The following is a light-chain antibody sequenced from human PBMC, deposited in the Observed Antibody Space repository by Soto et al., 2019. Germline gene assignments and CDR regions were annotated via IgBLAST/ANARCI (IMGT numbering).Light chain of an antibody. CDR1: SGHSSYA. J-gene: IGLJ2*01. Sequence: QLVLTQSPSASASLGASVKLTCTLSSGHSSYAIAWHQQQPEKGPRYLVRLNSDGSHSKGDWIPDRFSGSSSGAERYLTISRLRSEDEADYYCQTWDTGIVVFGGGTKVTVL. CDR2: LNSDGSH. V-gene: IGLV4-69*01. CDR3: QTWDTGIVV.